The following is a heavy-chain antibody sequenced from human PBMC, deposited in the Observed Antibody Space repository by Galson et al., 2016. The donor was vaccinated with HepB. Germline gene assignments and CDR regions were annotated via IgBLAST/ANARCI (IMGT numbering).Heavy chain of an antibody. V-gene: IGHV3-30*04. CDR2: ISYDGSNK. D-gene: IGHD6-6*01. CDR3: ARVGIAARYYYGMDV. CDR1: GFTFSTYP. J-gene: IGHJ6*02. Sequence: SLRLSCAASGFTFSTYPMHWVHQAPGKGLEWVAIISYDGSNKYYADSVKGRFTISRDNSKNTLSLEMNSLRAEDTAVYYCARVGIAARYYYGMDVWGQGTTVTVSS.